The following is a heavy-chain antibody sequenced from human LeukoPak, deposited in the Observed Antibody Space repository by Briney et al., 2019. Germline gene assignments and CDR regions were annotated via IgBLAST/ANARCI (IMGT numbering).Heavy chain of an antibody. CDR3: ARGCDNSSGYYQFYFDY. J-gene: IGHJ4*02. CDR2: INHSGST. V-gene: IGHV4-34*01. D-gene: IGHD3-22*01. Sequence: SSETLSLTCAVYGGSFSSYCSSWIRQPPGKGLEWIGEINHSGSTNYNPSLKSRVTISVDTSKNQFSLKLSSVTAADTAVYYCARGCDNSSGYYQFYFDYWGQGTLVTVSS. CDR1: GGSFSSYC.